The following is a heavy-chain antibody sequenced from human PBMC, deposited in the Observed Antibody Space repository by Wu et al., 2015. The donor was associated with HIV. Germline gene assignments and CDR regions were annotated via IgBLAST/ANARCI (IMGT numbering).Heavy chain of an antibody. D-gene: IGHD1-26*01. V-gene: IGHV1-69*13. CDR2: IIPISGTT. CDR3: ARDRTWDEDF. J-gene: IGHJ4*02. Sequence: QVQLVQSGAEVKKPGSSVKVSCKASGGTFSSYAFSWVRQAPGRGLEWMGRIIPISGTTNYAQKFQGRVTITADESTSTAYMKLNSLTFEDTAMYYCARDRTWDEDFWGQGTMVTVSA. CDR1: GGTFSSYA.